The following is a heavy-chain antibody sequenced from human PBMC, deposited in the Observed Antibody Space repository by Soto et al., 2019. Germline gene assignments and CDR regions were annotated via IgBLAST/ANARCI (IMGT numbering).Heavy chain of an antibody. D-gene: IGHD3-3*01. CDR1: GFTFSSYS. Sequence: EVPLVESGGGLVKPGGSLRLSCAASGFTFSSYSMNWVRQAPGKGLEWVSSISSSSSYIYYADSVKGRFTISRDNAKNSLYLQMNSLRAEDTAVYYCARESEHDFWSGYYDHWGQGTLVTVSS. V-gene: IGHV3-21*01. J-gene: IGHJ4*02. CDR2: ISSSSSYI. CDR3: ARESEHDFWSGYYDH.